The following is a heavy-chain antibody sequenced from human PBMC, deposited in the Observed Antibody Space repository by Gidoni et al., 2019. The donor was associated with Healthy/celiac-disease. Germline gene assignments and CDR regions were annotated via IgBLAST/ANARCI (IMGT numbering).Heavy chain of an antibody. CDR1: GGSISSYY. D-gene: IGHD2-21*02. CDR2: IYTSGST. J-gene: IGHJ5*02. CDR3: ARDMTPATAIRSLWFDP. V-gene: IGHV4-4*07. Sequence: QVQLQESGPGLVKPSETLSLTCTVSGGSISSYYWSWIRQPAGKGLEWIGRIYTSGSTNYNPSLKSRVTMSVDTSKNQFSLKLSSVTAADTAVYYCARDMTPATAIRSLWFDPWGQGTLVTVSS.